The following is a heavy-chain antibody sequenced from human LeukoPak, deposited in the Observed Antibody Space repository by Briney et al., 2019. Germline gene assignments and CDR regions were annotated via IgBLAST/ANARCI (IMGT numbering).Heavy chain of an antibody. CDR1: GFYSRDHW. CDR2: IKTDGSET. J-gene: IGHJ4*02. D-gene: IGHD6-19*01. CDR3: VKNDGWFHLAQ. V-gene: IGHV3-7*03. Sequence: GGSLRLSCAASGFYSRDHWMDWVRQAPGKGLEWVGHIKTDGSETYYLDSLKGRISISRDNTNNALYLQMNSLRVEDTAVYYCVKNDGWFHLAQWGQGTLVTVSS.